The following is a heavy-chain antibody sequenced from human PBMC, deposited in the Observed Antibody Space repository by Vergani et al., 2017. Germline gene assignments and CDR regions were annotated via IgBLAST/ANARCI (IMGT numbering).Heavy chain of an antibody. V-gene: IGHV1-69*01. J-gene: IGHJ3*02. CDR2: IIPIFGTA. CDR3: AGPIVVVTAMPGGGAFDI. Sequence: QVQLVQSGAEVKKPGSSVKVSCKASGGTFSSYAISWVRQAPGQGLEWMGGIIPIFGTANYAQKFQGRVTITADESTSTAYMELSSLRSEDTAVYYCAGPIVVVTAMPGGGAFDIWGQGTMVTVSS. D-gene: IGHD2-21*02. CDR1: GGTFSSYA.